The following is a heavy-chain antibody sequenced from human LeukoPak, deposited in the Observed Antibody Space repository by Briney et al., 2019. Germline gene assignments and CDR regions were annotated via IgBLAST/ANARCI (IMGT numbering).Heavy chain of an antibody. Sequence: PSETLSLTCAVSGYSISSGYYWGGIRQPPGKGLEWIGSIYHSGSTYYNPSLKSRVTISVDTSKNQFSLKLSSVTAADTAVYYCARRALNFSYFDYWGQGTLVTVSS. V-gene: IGHV4-38-2*01. CDR1: GYSISSGYY. J-gene: IGHJ4*02. CDR3: ARRALNFSYFDY. CDR2: IYHSGST.